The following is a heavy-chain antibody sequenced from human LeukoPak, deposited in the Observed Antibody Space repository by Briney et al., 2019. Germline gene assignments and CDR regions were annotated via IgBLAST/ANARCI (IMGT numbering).Heavy chain of an antibody. CDR2: ISAYNGNT. Sequence: EASVKVSCKASGYTFTSYGISWVRQAPGQGLEWMGWISAYNGNTNYAQKYQGRVTMTTDTFTSTAYMELRSLRSDDTAVYYCARDWYSSSFGAYYYYGMDVWGQGTTVTVSS. V-gene: IGHV1-18*01. J-gene: IGHJ6*02. D-gene: IGHD6-13*01. CDR3: ARDWYSSSFGAYYYYGMDV. CDR1: GYTFTSYG.